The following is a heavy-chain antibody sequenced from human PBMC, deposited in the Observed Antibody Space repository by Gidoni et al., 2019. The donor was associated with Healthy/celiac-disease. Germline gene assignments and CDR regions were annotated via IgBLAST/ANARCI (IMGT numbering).Heavy chain of an antibody. D-gene: IGHD5-18*01. CDR3: ARQGSAGYSSGWFDP. CDR2: IYPGDSDT. CDR1: GYSFTSYW. Sequence: EVQLVKSGAAVKKLGVSLKISCKGSGYSFTSYWIGWVRQMPGKGLEWMGIIYPGDSDTRYSPSFQGQVTISADKSISTAYLQWSSLKASDTAMYYCARQGSAGYSSGWFDPWGQGTLVTVSA. V-gene: IGHV5-51*01. J-gene: IGHJ5*02.